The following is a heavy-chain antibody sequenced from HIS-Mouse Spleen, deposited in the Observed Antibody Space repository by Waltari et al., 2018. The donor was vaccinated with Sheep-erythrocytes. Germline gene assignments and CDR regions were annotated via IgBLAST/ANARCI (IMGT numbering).Heavy chain of an antibody. CDR3: ARDSNWNYAFDI. CDR1: GFTVSSNY. CDR2: IYSGGST. D-gene: IGHD1-7*01. V-gene: IGHV3-66*01. J-gene: IGHJ3*02. Sequence: EVQLVESGGGLVQPGGSLRLSCAASGFTVSSNYMSWVRQAPGKGLEWVSGIYSGGSTDYADSVKGRFTISRDNSKNTLYLQMNSLRAEDTAVYYCARDSNWNYAFDIWGQGTMVTVSS.